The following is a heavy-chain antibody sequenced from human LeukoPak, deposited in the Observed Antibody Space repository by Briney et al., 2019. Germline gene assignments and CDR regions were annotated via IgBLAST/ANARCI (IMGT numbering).Heavy chain of an antibody. CDR3: AKPPPDVISHYYYYGMDV. D-gene: IGHD3-16*02. CDR1: GGSISSGGYS. CDR2: ISGSGGNT. Sequence: PSETLSLTCAVSGGSISSGGYSWSWVRQAPGKGLEWVSAISGSGGNTYYANSVKGRITISRDNSKNTLFLQMNSLRAEDTAVYYCAKPPPDVISHYYYYGMDVWGQGTTVTVSS. V-gene: IGHV3-23*01. J-gene: IGHJ6*02.